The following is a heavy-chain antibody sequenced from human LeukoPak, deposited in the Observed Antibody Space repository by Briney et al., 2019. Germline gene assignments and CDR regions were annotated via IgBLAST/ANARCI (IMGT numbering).Heavy chain of an antibody. CDR1: GFTFSSYA. D-gene: IGHD3-16*01. Sequence: PGGSLRLSCAASGFTFSSYAMSWVRQAPGKGLEWVSAISGSGGSTYYADSVRGRFTISRDNSKNTLYLQMNSLRAEDTAVYYCAKDLDGPVGGEDYWGQGTLVTVSS. J-gene: IGHJ4*02. CDR2: ISGSGGST. CDR3: AKDLDGPVGGEDY. V-gene: IGHV3-23*01.